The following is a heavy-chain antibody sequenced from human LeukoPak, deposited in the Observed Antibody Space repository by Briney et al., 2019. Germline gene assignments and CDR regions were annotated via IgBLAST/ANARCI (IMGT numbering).Heavy chain of an antibody. V-gene: IGHV1-3*01. J-gene: IGHJ3*02. CDR3: TREGVYAPDPSSYHRDAFDI. Sequence: ASVKVSCKASGYTFTSYAMHWVRQAPGQRLEWMGWINAGNGNTKYSQKFQGKVTITRDTSASTAYMELSSLRSEDTAVYYCTREGVYAPDPSSYHRDAFDIWGQGTLVIVSS. CDR1: GYTFTSYA. CDR2: INAGNGNT. D-gene: IGHD2/OR15-2a*01.